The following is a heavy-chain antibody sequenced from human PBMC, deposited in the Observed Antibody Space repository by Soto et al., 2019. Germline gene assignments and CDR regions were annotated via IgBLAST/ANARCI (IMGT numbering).Heavy chain of an antibody. CDR2: IIPIFGTA. D-gene: IGHD3-22*01. V-gene: IGHV1-69*01. CDR1: GGTFSSYA. J-gene: IGHJ3*02. CDR3: ARGGDYYDSSGYYYGAFDI. Sequence: QVQLVQSGAEVKKPGSSVKVSCKASGGTFSSYAISWVRQAPGQGLEWMGGIIPIFGTANYAQKFQGRVTITADESTSTAYMEVSSLRSEDTAVYYCARGGDYYDSSGYYYGAFDIWGQGTMVTVSS.